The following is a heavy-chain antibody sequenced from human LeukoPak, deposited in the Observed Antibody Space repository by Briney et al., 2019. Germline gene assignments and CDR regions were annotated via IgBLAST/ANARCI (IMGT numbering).Heavy chain of an antibody. CDR2: IYHSGST. CDR3: ARGPGDSSGYPFDY. CDR1: GGSISSGGYS. Sequence: SETLSLTCAVSGGSISSGGYSWSWIQQPPGKGLEWIGYIYHSGSTYYNPSLKSRVTISVDRSKNQFSLKLSSVTAADTAVYYCARGPGDSSGYPFDYWGQGTLVTVSS. V-gene: IGHV4-30-2*01. J-gene: IGHJ4*02. D-gene: IGHD3-22*01.